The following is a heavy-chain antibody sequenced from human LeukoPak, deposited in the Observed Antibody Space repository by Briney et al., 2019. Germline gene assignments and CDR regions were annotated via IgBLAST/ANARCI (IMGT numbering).Heavy chain of an antibody. Sequence: ASVKVSCKASGYTFTTYLMHWVRQAPGQGLEWMGLIIPSGGSTTYAQKFQDRVTMTRDTSTNTVYMELSSLRSEDTAVYYCVRAGGDTSSNYNWFDPWGQGTLVTVSS. D-gene: IGHD6-6*01. CDR2: IIPSGGST. CDR1: GYTFTTYL. CDR3: VRAGGDTSSNYNWFDP. J-gene: IGHJ5*02. V-gene: IGHV1-46*01.